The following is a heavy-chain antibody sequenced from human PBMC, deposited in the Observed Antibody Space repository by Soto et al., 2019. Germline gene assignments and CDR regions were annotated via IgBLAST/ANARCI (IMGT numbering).Heavy chain of an antibody. Sequence: GGSLRLSCAASGFTFSSYEMNWVRQAPGKGLEWVSYISSSGSTIYYADSVKGRFTISRDNAKNSLYLQMNSLRAEDTAVYYCARDSSXRPGHYAAAGKYNWFDPWGQGTLVTVSS. CDR1: GFTFSSYE. J-gene: IGHJ5*02. V-gene: IGHV3-48*03. CDR3: ARDSSXRPGHYAAAGKYNWFDP. CDR2: ISSSGSTI. D-gene: IGHD6-13*01.